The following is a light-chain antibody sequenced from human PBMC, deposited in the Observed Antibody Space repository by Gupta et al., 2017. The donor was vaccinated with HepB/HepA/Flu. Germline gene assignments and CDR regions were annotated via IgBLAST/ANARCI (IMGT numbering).Light chain of an antibody. CDR1: SSDVGGYNY. Sequence: QSALTQPASVSGSPGQSITISCTGTSSDVGGYNYVSWYQQHPGKVPKLMIYDVPNRPSGVSNRFSGSKSGNTASLTISGLQAEDEADYYCSSYTGSSLWVFGGGTKLTVL. CDR2: DVP. CDR3: SSYTGSSLWV. J-gene: IGLJ3*02. V-gene: IGLV2-14*03.